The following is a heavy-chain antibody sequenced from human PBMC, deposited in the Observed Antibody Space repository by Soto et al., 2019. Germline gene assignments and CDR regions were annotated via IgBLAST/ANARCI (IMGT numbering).Heavy chain of an antibody. CDR2: ISYDGSNT. CDR3: AKEGGLSGSYYISSSYYFDY. V-gene: IGHV3-30*18. J-gene: IGHJ4*02. D-gene: IGHD1-26*01. CDR1: GFTFSSYG. Sequence: QVQLVESGGGVVQPGRSLRLSCAASGFTFSSYGMHWVRQAPGKGLEWVAIISYDGSNTYYADSVKGRFTNSRDNSKNTLYLQMNSLRAEDTSVYYCAKEGGLSGSYYISSSYYFDYWGQGTLVTVSS.